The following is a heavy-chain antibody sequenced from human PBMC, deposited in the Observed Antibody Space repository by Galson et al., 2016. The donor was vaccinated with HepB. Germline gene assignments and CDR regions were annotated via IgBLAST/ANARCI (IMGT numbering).Heavy chain of an antibody. Sequence: PALVKPTQTLTLTCTFSGFSLNTRDVAVAWIRQPPGKALEWLALIHWNDVKRSSPSLKRRLSITKDSSKNQVFLTITDMDLVDTATYYFALDTNWIIDYWGQGLLVTVSS. D-gene: IGHD1-1*01. CDR1: GFSLNTRDVA. J-gene: IGHJ4*02. V-gene: IGHV2-5*01. CDR3: ALDTNWIIDY. CDR2: IHWNDVK.